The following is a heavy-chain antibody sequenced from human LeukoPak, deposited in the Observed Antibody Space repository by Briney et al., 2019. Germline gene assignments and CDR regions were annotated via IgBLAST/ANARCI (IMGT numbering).Heavy chain of an antibody. D-gene: IGHD7-27*01. V-gene: IGHV3-53*01. CDR1: GFTVSSNY. Sequence: EGSLRLSCAASGFTVSSNYMSWVRQAPGKGLEWVSVIYSGGSTYYADSVKGRFTISRDNSKNTLYLQMNSLRAEDTAVYYCARTGDDYYYYMDVWGKGTTVTVSS. CDR3: ARTGDDYYYYMDV. CDR2: IYSGGST. J-gene: IGHJ6*03.